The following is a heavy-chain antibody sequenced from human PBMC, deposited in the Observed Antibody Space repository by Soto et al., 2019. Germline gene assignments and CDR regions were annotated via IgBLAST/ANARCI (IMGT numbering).Heavy chain of an antibody. CDR1: GFTFSSYA. V-gene: IGHV3-23*01. J-gene: IGHJ6*02. Sequence: GGSLRLSCAASGFTFSSYAMNWVRQAPGKGLEWVSSISGSGGSTYYADSVKGRFTISKDTSKSQVVLTMTNMDPVDTATYYCARTLIGYYYYGMDVWGQGTTVTVSS. CDR3: ARTLIGYYYYGMDV. CDR2: ISGSGGST. D-gene: IGHD3-16*01.